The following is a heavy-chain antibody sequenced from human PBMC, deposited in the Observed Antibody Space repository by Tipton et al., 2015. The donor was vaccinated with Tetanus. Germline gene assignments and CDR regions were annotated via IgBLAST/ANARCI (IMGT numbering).Heavy chain of an antibody. CDR3: ARWVPGIVVAGGYYLDY. Sequence: QSGAEVKKPGESLKISCRGSGYSFSSYWIAWVRQMPGKGLEWMGIIYPGDSDTRYSPSFQGQVTISADKSISTAYLQWSSLKASDTAMYYCARWVPGIVVAGGYYLDYWGQGTLVTVSS. CDR2: IYPGDSDT. V-gene: IGHV5-51*01. D-gene: IGHD6-19*01. CDR1: GYSFSSYW. J-gene: IGHJ4*02.